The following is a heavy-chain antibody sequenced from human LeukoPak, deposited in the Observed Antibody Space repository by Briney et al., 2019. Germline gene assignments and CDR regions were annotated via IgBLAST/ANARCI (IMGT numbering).Heavy chain of an antibody. Sequence: GGSLRLSCAASGFTFSSYWMSWVRQAPGKGLEWVSYISSSGIAKNYADSVKGRFTISRDNANNSLYLQMNDLRADDTAVYYCARGDSSACPDYWGQGTLVTVSS. J-gene: IGHJ4*02. D-gene: IGHD3-22*01. CDR1: GFTFSSYW. V-gene: IGHV3-48*04. CDR2: ISSSGIAK. CDR3: ARGDSSACPDY.